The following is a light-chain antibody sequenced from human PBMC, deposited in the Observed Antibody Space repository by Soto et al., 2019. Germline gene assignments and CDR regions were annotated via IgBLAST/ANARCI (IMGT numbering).Light chain of an antibody. V-gene: IGKV3-11*01. CDR1: QSVSSY. CDR2: DAS. CDR3: QQSSHWWLT. Sequence: EIVLTQSPATLSLSPGDRATLSCRASQSVSSYLAWYQQKPGQAPRLLIYDASNSATGIPARFSGRGSGTVFTLTISSLDAEDFAVYCWQQSSHWWLTFGGGTKVEI. J-gene: IGKJ4*01.